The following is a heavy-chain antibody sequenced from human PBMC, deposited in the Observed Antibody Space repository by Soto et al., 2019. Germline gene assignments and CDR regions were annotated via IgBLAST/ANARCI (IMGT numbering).Heavy chain of an antibody. CDR3: ARDLGSVVVTAMGFDP. J-gene: IGHJ5*02. D-gene: IGHD2-21*02. CDR2: IWYDGSNK. Sequence: PVGSLILSCAASGFTFSSYGMHWVRQAPGKGLEWVAVIWYDGSNKYYADSVKGRFTISRDNSKNTLYLQMNSLRAEDTAVYYCARDLGSVVVTAMGFDPWGQGTLVTVSS. CDR1: GFTFSSYG. V-gene: IGHV3-33*01.